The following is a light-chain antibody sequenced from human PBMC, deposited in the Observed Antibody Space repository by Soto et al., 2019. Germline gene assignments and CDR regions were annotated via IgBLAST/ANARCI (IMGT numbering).Light chain of an antibody. Sequence: SYELTQPPSVSVAPGHTARITCGGNNIGSKSVHWYQQKPGQAPVLVVYDDSDRPSGIPERFSGSNSGNTATLTISRVEAGDEADYYCQVWDSSSDHPVFGTGNKVTV. CDR3: QVWDSSSDHPV. J-gene: IGLJ1*01. CDR2: DDS. CDR1: NIGSKS. V-gene: IGLV3-21*02.